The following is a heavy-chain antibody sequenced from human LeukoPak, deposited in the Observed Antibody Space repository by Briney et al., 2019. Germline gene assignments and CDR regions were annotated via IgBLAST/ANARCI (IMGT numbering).Heavy chain of an antibody. V-gene: IGHV3-23*01. D-gene: IGHD3-10*01. J-gene: IGHJ4*02. CDR1: GFTFSSYA. CDR3: ASGFGELLGDYYFDY. Sequence: TGGSLRLSCAASGFTFSSYAMSWVRQAPGKGLEWVSAISGSGGSTYYADSVKGRFTISRDNSKNTLYLQMNSLRAEDTAVYYCASGFGELLGDYYFDYWGQGTLVTVSS. CDR2: ISGSGGST.